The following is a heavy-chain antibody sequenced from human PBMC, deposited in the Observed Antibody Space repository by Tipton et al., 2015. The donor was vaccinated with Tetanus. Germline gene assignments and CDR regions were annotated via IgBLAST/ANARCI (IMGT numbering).Heavy chain of an antibody. V-gene: IGHV1-46*01. Sequence: QLVQSGPEVKKPGASVKVSCKASGYTFTSYYMHWVRQAPGQGLEWMGIINPSGGSTSYAQKFQGRVTMTRDTSTSTVYMELSSLRSEDTAVYYCARVFIAVAGHNWFGPWGQGTLVTVSS. D-gene: IGHD6-19*01. J-gene: IGHJ5*02. CDR2: INPSGGST. CDR1: GYTFTSYY. CDR3: ARVFIAVAGHNWFGP.